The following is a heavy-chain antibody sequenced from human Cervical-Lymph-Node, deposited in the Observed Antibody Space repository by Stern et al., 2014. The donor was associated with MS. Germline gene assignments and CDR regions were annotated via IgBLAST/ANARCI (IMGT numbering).Heavy chain of an antibody. V-gene: IGHV4-31*03. CDR1: GGSISCGECN. D-gene: IGHD3-10*01. Sequence: QVQLQESGPGVVKPSPTLSLTCTVSGGSISCGECNWSWIRQHPEKGLEWIGTIYASGNTYSSPSLKSRVSMSVDTSKSQFSLRLSSVTAADTAVYSCARDRAPRGFDPWGQGTLVTVSS. CDR2: IYASGNT. CDR3: ARDRAPRGFDP. J-gene: IGHJ5*02.